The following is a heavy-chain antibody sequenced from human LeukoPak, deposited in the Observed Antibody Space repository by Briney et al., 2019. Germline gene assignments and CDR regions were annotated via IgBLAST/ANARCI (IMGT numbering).Heavy chain of an antibody. D-gene: IGHD3-22*01. CDR2: ISGSGGST. V-gene: IGHV3-23*01. CDR3: AKDHFPGRYYDTRRVSDDY. Sequence: TGGSLRLSCAASGFTFSSYGMSWVRQAPGKGLEWVSAISGSGGSTYYADSVKGRFTISRDNSKNTLYLQMNSLRAEDTAVYYCAKDHFPGRYYDTRRVSDDYWGQGTLVTVSS. CDR1: GFTFSSYG. J-gene: IGHJ4*02.